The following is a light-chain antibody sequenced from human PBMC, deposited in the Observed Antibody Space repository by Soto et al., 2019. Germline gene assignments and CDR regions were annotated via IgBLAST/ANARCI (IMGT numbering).Light chain of an antibody. V-gene: IGKV1-39*01. CDR3: QQSYSTPSIT. CDR2: AAS. CDR1: ENISRH. Sequence: DIQMTQSPASLSASVGDRVTITCRASENISRHLNWYQQKPGKAPKLLIYAASSLQTGVPSRFCGSGSGTDFSHTITNLLSEDFSTYYCQQSYSTPSITFAQGTRLDIK. J-gene: IGKJ5*01.